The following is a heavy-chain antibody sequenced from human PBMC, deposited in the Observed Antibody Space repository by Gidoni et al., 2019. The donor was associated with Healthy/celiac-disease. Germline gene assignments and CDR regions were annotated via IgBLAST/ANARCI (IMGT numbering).Heavy chain of an antibody. J-gene: IGHJ4*02. V-gene: IGHV4-59*01. Sequence: QVQLQESGPGLVQPSETLSLTCTVSGGSISSYYWSWIRQPPGKGLEWIGYIYYSGSTNYNPSLKSRVTISVDTSKNQFSLKLSSVTAADTAVYYCAREATRGIAVAYWGQGTLVTVSS. D-gene: IGHD6-19*01. CDR3: AREATRGIAVAY. CDR1: GGSISSYY. CDR2: IYYSGST.